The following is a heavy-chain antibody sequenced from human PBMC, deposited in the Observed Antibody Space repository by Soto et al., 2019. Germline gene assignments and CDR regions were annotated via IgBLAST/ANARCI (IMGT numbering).Heavy chain of an antibody. V-gene: IGHV3-9*01. J-gene: IGHJ4*02. CDR1: GFTFDGYA. Sequence: LRLSCAASGFTFDGYAMHWVRQAPGKGLEWVSGISWNSGSIGYADSVKGRFTISRDNAKNSLYLQMNSLRAEDTALYYCAKDIERWLQFYFDYWGQGTLVTVSS. CDR2: ISWNSGSI. D-gene: IGHD5-12*01. CDR3: AKDIERWLQFYFDY.